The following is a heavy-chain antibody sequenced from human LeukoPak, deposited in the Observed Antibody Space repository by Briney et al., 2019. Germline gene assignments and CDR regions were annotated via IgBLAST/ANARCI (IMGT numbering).Heavy chain of an antibody. CDR2: IYSSGST. Sequence: KASETLSLTCSVSNYSIISGHYWGWIRQPPGKGLEWIGYIYSSGSTNYNPSLKSRITISLDTSKNQFSLNLNSVTAADTAVYYCARHYVFVSGGSSFDYWGQGTLVTVSS. CDR3: ARHYVFVSGGSSFDY. CDR1: NYSIISGHY. J-gene: IGHJ4*02. V-gene: IGHV4-38-2*02. D-gene: IGHD3-16*01.